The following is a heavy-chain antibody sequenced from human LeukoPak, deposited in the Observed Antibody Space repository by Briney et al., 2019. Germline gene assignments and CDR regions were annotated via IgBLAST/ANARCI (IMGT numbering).Heavy chain of an antibody. J-gene: IGHJ4*02. Sequence: GGSLRLSCAASGFTFSSYSMNWVRQAPGKGLEWVSYISSSSTIYYADSVKGRFTISRDNAKNSLYLQMNSLRDEDTAVYYCARDILWFLWGQGTLVTVSS. CDR1: GFTFSSYS. D-gene: IGHD2-21*01. CDR3: ARDILWFL. V-gene: IGHV3-48*02. CDR2: ISSSSTI.